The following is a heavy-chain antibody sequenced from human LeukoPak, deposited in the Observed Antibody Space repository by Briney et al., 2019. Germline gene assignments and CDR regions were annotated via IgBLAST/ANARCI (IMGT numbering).Heavy chain of an antibody. V-gene: IGHV3-7*01. J-gene: IGHJ4*02. CDR3: AKDIALTIAVIDY. D-gene: IGHD6-19*01. Sequence: GGSLRLSCAASGFTFSSYWMSWVRQAPGKGLEWVANIKQDGSEKYYVDSVKGRFTISRDNAKNSLYLQMNSLRAEDTAVYYCAKDIALTIAVIDYWGQGTLVTVSS. CDR2: IKQDGSEK. CDR1: GFTFSSYW.